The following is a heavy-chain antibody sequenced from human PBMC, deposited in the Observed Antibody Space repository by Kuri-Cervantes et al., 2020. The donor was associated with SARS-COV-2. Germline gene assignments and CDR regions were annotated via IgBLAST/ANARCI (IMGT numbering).Heavy chain of an antibody. Sequence: GGSLRLSCAASGFTVSSNYMNWVRQAPGKGLEWVSVIYSGGTTYYADSVKGRFTISRDTSKSTLYLQMNSLRAEDTAVYYCARDLYYYDSSGYYDYWGQGTLVTVSS. V-gene: IGHV3-53*01. CDR3: ARDLYYYDSSGYYDY. CDR1: GFTVSSNY. J-gene: IGHJ4*02. D-gene: IGHD3-22*01. CDR2: IYSGGTT.